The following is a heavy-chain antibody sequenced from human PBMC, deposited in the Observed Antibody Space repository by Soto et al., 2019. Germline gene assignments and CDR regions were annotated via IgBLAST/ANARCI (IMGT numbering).Heavy chain of an antibody. CDR3: ARDRGWSLFDY. CDR1: GFKFGGYG. D-gene: IGHD6-19*01. CDR2: TNSDGSDT. J-gene: IGHJ4*02. V-gene: IGHV3-74*01. Sequence: GGSMRLSCGASGFKFGGYGVYWVRQAPGKGLVWVSRTNSDGSDTSYADSVKGRFTISRDNAKNTLYLQMNSLRAEDTAVYYCARDRGWSLFDYWGQGTLVTVSS.